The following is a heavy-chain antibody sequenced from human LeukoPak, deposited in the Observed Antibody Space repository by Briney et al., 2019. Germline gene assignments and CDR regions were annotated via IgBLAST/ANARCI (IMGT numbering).Heavy chain of an antibody. CDR3: ARTPTWWGSRGMDV. J-gene: IGHJ6*02. CDR2: IWYDGSNK. CDR1: GFTFSSYG. D-gene: IGHD3-16*01. V-gene: IGHV3-30*19. Sequence: GGSLRLSCAASGFTFSSYGMHWVRQAPGKGLEWVAVIWYDGSNKYYADSVKGRFTISRDNSKNTLYLQMNSLRAEDTAVYYCARTPTWWGSRGMDVWGQGTTVTVSS.